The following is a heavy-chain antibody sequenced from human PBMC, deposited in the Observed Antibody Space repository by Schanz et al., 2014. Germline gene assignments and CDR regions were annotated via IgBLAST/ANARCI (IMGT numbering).Heavy chain of an antibody. CDR2: ISNDGSIK. J-gene: IGHJ4*02. CDR1: GFTLSSSA. CDR3: ASPSGYSDYGTYFDF. D-gene: IGHD5-12*01. V-gene: IGHV3-30-3*01. Sequence: QVQLVESGGGVVQPGRSLRLSCAAYGFTLSSSAMHWVRQAPGKGLEWVAVISNDGSIKYYADSVEGRFTISRDNSRNTLYLQMNSLRTEDTAVYYCASPSGYSDYGTYFDFWGQGTLVTVSS.